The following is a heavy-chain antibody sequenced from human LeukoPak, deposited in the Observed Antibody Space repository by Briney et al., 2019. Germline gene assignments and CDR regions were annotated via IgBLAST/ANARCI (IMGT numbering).Heavy chain of an antibody. J-gene: IGHJ4*02. D-gene: IGHD1-26*01. CDR2: IYTSGST. V-gene: IGHV4-61*02. CDR3: ARAYWEFDY. Sequence: SQTLSLTCTASGGTISSGSYYWIWIPQPAGKELEWIGRIYTSGSTNYNPSLKSRVTISVDTSKNQFSLKLSSVTAADTAVYCCARAYWEFDYWGQGTLVTVSS. CDR1: GGTISSGSYY.